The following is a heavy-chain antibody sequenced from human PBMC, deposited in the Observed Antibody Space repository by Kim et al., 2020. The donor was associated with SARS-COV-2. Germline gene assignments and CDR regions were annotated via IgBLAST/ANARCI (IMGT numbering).Heavy chain of an antibody. J-gene: IGHJ4*02. D-gene: IGHD3-22*01. CDR3: ARDNAMIRRRDFDY. CDR1: GFTFSDYY. CDR2: ISISGSTI. Sequence: GGSLRLSCAASGFTFSDYYMSWIRQAPGKGLEWVSYISISGSTIYYADSVKGRFTISRDNAKNSLYLHMNSLRAEDTAVYYCARDNAMIRRRDFDYWGQGTLVTVSS. V-gene: IGHV3-11*01.